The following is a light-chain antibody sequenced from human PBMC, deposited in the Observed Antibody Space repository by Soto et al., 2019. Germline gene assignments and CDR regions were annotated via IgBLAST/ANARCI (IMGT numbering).Light chain of an antibody. V-gene: IGKV1-27*01. J-gene: IGKJ4*01. CDR1: QDIGNF. Sequence: IQMTQSPSSLSASPGDSVTITCRESQDIGNFLAWYQQKPGTVAKLLIYGASTLQSGVPSRFSGSGSETNFTLTIASLQAEDAASYYCQNYNSAPLTFGGGTKVEIK. CDR2: GAS. CDR3: QNYNSAPLT.